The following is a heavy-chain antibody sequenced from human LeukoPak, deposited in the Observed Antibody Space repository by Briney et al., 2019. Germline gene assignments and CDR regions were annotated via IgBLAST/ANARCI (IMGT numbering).Heavy chain of an antibody. CDR1: GFTFDDYA. J-gene: IGHJ5*02. CDR2: ISGDGGST. Sequence: GGSLRLSCAASGFTFDDYAMQWVRQAPGKGLEWVSLISGDGGSTYYADSVKGRFTISRDNSKNSLYLQMNSLRTEDTALYYCAKTAYDFWSGQSPFNWSDPWGQGTLVTVSS. CDR3: AKTAYDFWSGQSPFNWSDP. D-gene: IGHD3-3*01. V-gene: IGHV3-43*02.